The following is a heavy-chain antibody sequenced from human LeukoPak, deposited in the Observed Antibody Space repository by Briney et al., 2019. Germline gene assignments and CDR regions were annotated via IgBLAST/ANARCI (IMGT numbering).Heavy chain of an antibody. CDR3: AGITMVRGVSAG. CDR1: GFTFSSYS. Sequence: GGSLSLSCAASGFTFSSYSMNWVRQAPGKGLEWVSSISSSSSYIYYADSVKGRFTISRDNAKNSLYLQMNSLRAEDTAVYYCAGITMVRGVSAGWGQGTLVTVSS. CDR2: ISSSSSYI. J-gene: IGHJ4*02. D-gene: IGHD3-10*01. V-gene: IGHV3-21*01.